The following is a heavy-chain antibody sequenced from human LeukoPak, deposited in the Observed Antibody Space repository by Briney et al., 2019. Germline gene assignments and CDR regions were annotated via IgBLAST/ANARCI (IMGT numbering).Heavy chain of an antibody. D-gene: IGHD1-26*01. CDR3: VKDLSGIFSFDQ. V-gene: IGHV3-64D*09. CDR1: GFTFSNFL. Sequence: GGSLTLSCSASGFTFSNFLMHWVRHAPGKGLECVAIINDNGYNTDSAGSAKGRFTVARDNSKNTLYLQMSSLRPQDTAVYYCVKDLSGIFSFDQWGEGTLVTVSS. CDR2: INDNGYNT. J-gene: IGHJ4*02.